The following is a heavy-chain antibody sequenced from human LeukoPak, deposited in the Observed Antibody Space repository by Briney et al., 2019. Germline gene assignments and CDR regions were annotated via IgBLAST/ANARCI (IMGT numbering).Heavy chain of an antibody. J-gene: IGHJ4*02. CDR2: ITSSGSTI. Sequence: PGGSLRLSCAASGFXFSSYEMNWVRQAPGKGLEWVSYITSSGSTIYYADSVKGRFTISRDNAKNSLYLQMNSLRAEDTAVYYCAKNDWSSSFYFDYWGQGTLVTVSS. CDR1: GFXFSSYE. D-gene: IGHD3-9*01. V-gene: IGHV3-48*03. CDR3: AKNDWSSSFYFDY.